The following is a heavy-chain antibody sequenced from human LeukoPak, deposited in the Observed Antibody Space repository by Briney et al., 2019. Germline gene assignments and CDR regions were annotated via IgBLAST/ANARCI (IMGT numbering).Heavy chain of an antibody. D-gene: IGHD5-12*01. CDR2: ISNNGDRQ. Sequence: GRSLRLSCAASGFTFSNYAMHWVRQAPGKGLEWVAVISNNGDRQYYADSVKGRFTISRDNPKDTLSLQMNSLRPGDTALYYCARDRDAPISRDIVNEFDFWGLGTLVTVSS. J-gene: IGHJ4*02. CDR1: GFTFSNYA. V-gene: IGHV3-30*01. CDR3: ARDRDAPISRDIVNEFDF.